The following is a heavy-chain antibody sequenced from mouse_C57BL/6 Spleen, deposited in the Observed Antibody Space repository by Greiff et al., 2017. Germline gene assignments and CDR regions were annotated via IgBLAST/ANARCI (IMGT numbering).Heavy chain of an antibody. V-gene: IGHV14-3*01. J-gene: IGHJ4*01. D-gene: IGHD1-1*01. Sequence: VQLQQSVAELVRPGASVKLSCTASGFNINNTSMHWVKQRPEQGLEWIGRIDPANGNTKYAPKFQGKATITADTSSNTSYLQLSSLTSEDTAIYCCAIERTTVVACHMDYWGQGTSVTVSS. CDR1: GFNINNTS. CDR3: AIERTTVVACHMDY. CDR2: IDPANGNT.